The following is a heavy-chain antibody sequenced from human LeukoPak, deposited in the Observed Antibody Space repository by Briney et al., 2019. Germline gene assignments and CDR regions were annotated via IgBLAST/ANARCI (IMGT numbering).Heavy chain of an antibody. CDR2: INPNSGGT. CDR3: ARSPFGEALDWFDP. Sequence: ASVKVSCKASGYTFTGYYMHWVRQAPGQGLEWMGWINPNSGGTNYAQKFQGWVTMTRDTSISTAYMELSRLRSDDTAVYYCARSPFGEALDWFDPWGQGTLVTVSS. J-gene: IGHJ5*02. CDR1: GYTFTGYY. V-gene: IGHV1-2*04. D-gene: IGHD3-10*01.